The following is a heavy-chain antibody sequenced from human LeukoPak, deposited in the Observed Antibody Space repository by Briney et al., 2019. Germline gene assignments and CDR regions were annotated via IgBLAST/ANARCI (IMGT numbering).Heavy chain of an antibody. Sequence: GGSLRLSCAASGFTFSSYGMHWVRQAPGKGLEWVAVISYDGSNKYYADSVKGRLSISRGTSKNTLYLQMNSLRAEDTAVYYCAKGGIAAAEPGYYYGMDVWGKGTAVSVSS. CDR3: AKGGIAAAEPGYYYGMDV. CDR1: GFTFSSYG. D-gene: IGHD6-13*01. CDR2: ISYDGSNK. J-gene: IGHJ6*04. V-gene: IGHV3-30*18.